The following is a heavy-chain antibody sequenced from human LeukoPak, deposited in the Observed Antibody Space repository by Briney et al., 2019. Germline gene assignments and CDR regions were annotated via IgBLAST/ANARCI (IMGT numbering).Heavy chain of an antibody. CDR2: IYYSGST. CDR3: ARCRKAIFGVPPRIWYMDV. J-gene: IGHJ6*03. CDR1: GGSISSYY. D-gene: IGHD3-3*01. V-gene: IGHV4-59*12. Sequence: KPSETLSLTCTVSGGSISSYYWSWIRQPPGKGLEWIGYIYYSGSTNYNPSLKGRVTISVDTSKNQFSLKLSSVTAADTAVYYCARCRKAIFGVPPRIWYMDVWGKGTTVTVSS.